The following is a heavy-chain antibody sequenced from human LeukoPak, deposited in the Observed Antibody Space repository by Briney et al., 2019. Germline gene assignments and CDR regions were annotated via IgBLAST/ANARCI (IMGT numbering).Heavy chain of an antibody. D-gene: IGHD5-24*01. CDR1: GGSVSGFY. CDR3: ARCAVHGYHEY. J-gene: IGHJ4*02. CDR2: IYYSGST. V-gene: IGHV4-59*02. Sequence: PSETLSLTCTVSGGSVSGFYWSWFRQPPGKGLEWIGYIYYSGSTRYNPSLKSRVTILVDTSRNQFSLDLTSVTAADTAVYYCARCAVHGYHEYWGQGALVTVSS.